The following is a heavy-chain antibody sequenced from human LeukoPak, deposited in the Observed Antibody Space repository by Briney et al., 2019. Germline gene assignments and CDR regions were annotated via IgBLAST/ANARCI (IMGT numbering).Heavy chain of an antibody. CDR1: GYTFTSYG. CDR2: ISAYNGST. Sequence: GASVKVSCKASGYTFTSYGISWVRQAPGQGLEWMGWISAYNGSTNYAQKLQGRVTMTTDTSTSTAYMELRSLRSDDTAVYYCAKLNLVVCFDYWGQGTLVTVSS. V-gene: IGHV1-18*01. CDR3: AKLNLVVCFDY. D-gene: IGHD2-15*01. J-gene: IGHJ4*02.